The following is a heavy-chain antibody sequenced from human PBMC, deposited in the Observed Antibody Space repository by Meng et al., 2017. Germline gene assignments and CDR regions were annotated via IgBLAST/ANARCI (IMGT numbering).Heavy chain of an antibody. V-gene: IGHV3-74*01. CDR1: GFTFRTYW. CDR2: IKPDGTMT. Sequence: QVLESGGALSTPGGSLSRSCTASGFTFRTYWLHWVRQGPGKGLVWVSRIKPDGTMTVYADSVKGRFTISRDNAKNTLYLQMNSLRSDDTAVYYCARSDWFDPWGQGTVVTVSS. J-gene: IGHJ5*02. CDR3: ARSDWFDP.